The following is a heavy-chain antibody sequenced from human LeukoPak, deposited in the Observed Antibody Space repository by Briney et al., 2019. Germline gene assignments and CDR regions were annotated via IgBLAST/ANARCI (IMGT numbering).Heavy chain of an antibody. CDR1: GGSFSGYY. CDR2: INHSGST. V-gene: IGHV4-34*01. J-gene: IGHJ4*02. Sequence: SETLSLTCAVYGGSFSGYYWSWIRQPPGKGLEWIGEINHSGSTNYNPSLKSRVTISVDTSKNQFSLKLSSVTAADTAVYYCARGPQTGAARPPLRYWGQGTLVTVSS. CDR3: ARGPQTGAARPPLRY. D-gene: IGHD6-6*01.